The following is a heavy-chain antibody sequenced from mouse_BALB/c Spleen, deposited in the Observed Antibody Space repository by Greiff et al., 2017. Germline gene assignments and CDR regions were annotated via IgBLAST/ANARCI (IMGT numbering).Heavy chain of an antibody. CDR3: TGYGDYGWYFDD. CDR1: GYTFTSYW. D-gene: IGHD2-13*01. CDR2: IDPSDSYT. Sequence: QVQLQQPGAELVKPGASVKMSCKASGYTFTSYWMHWVKQMPGQGLEWIGVIDPSDSYTSYDQKFKGKATFTVDTSSSTAYMQLSSLTSEDSADYYCTGYGDYGWYFDDWGEGTTVTVSS. V-gene: IGHV1S127*01. J-gene: IGHJ1*01.